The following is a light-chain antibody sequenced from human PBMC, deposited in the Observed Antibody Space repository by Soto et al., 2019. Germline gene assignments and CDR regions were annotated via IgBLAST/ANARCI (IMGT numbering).Light chain of an antibody. CDR2: GAS. J-gene: IGKJ1*01. Sequence: MTQSPSSLSASVGDRITLTGRASQSVSSNLAWYQQKPGKAPRILIYGASTRDTGIPARFSGSGSGTEFTLTISSLQSEDFEVYYCQQYNNWPRTFGQGTKVDIK. V-gene: IGKV3-15*01. CDR3: QQYNNWPRT. CDR1: QSVSSN.